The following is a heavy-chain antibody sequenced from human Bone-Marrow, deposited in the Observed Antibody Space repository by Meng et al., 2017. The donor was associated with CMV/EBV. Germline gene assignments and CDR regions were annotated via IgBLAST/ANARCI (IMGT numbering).Heavy chain of an antibody. Sequence: ESLKIFCTVPGGSISSHYWSWIRQPPGKGLEWIGYIYYSGSTNYNPSLKSRVTISVDTPKNQFSLKLSSVTAADTAVYYCAREAPLRSDWYGSWYFDLWGGATLAAFSS. CDR1: GGSISSHY. V-gene: IGHV4-59*11. J-gene: IGHJ2*01. D-gene: IGHD6-19*01. CDR3: AREAPLRSDWYGSWYFDL. CDR2: IYYSGST.